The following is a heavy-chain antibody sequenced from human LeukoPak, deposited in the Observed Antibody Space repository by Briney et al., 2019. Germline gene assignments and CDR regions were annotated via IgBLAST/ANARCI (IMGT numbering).Heavy chain of an antibody. Sequence: GGSLRLSCAASGFTFSSYSMNWVRQAPGKGLEWVSYISSSSSTIYYADSVKGRFTISRDNAKNSLYLQMNSLRAEDTAVYYCARLPNLIAAAGTSDYRGQGTLVTVSS. CDR2: ISSSSSTI. V-gene: IGHV3-48*01. D-gene: IGHD6-13*01. J-gene: IGHJ4*02. CDR1: GFTFSSYS. CDR3: ARLPNLIAAAGTSDY.